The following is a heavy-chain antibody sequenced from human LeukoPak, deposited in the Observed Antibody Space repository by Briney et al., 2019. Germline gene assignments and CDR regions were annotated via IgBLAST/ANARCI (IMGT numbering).Heavy chain of an antibody. J-gene: IGHJ6*02. Sequence: PGGSLRLSCAASGFAVSSNHMNWVRQAPGKGLEWVSYISSSSSTIYYADSVKGRFTISRDNAKNSLYLQMNSLRAEDTAVYYCARDPYYYGSGSYPYYYYGMDVWGQGTTVTVSS. D-gene: IGHD3-10*01. V-gene: IGHV3-48*04. CDR1: GFAVSSNH. CDR3: ARDPYYYGSGSYPYYYYGMDV. CDR2: ISSSSSTI.